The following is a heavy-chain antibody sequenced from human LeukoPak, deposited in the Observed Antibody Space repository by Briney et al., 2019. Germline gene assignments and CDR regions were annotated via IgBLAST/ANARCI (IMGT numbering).Heavy chain of an antibody. CDR2: LIGSSGST. J-gene: IGHJ4*02. CDR1: GFTSTNYA. CDR3: AKGAYDYIEIAYFDS. D-gene: IGHD5-12*01. Sequence: GGSLRLSCAASGFTSTNYAMNWVRQAPGKGLEWVSVLIGSSGSTDYADSVKGRFTMSRDNSKNTVFLHMNSLRAEDTAIYYCAKGAYDYIEIAYFDSWGQGTLVTVSS. V-gene: IGHV3-23*01.